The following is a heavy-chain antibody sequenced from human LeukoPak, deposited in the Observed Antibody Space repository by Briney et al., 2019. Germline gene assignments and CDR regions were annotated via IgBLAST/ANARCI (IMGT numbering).Heavy chain of an antibody. D-gene: IGHD3-10*01. CDR2: INHSGST. CDR3: ARGRLLWSQTGYYYMDV. J-gene: IGHJ6*03. Sequence: SETLSLTCAVYGGSFSGYYWSWIRQPPGKGLEWIGEINHSGSTNYNPSLKSRVTISVDKSKNQFSLKLSSVTAADTAVYYCARGRLLWSQTGYYYMDVWGKGTTVTVSS. V-gene: IGHV4-34*01. CDR1: GGSFSGYY.